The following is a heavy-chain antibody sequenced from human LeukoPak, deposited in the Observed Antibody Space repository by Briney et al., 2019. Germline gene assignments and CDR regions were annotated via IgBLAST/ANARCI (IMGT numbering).Heavy chain of an antibody. CDR3: AKFALRYCSGGSCHPFDY. V-gene: IGHV3-23*01. CDR1: GFTFSSNA. D-gene: IGHD2-15*01. CDR2: INSSGGRT. Sequence: GGSLRLSCAASGFTFSSNAMGWVRQAPGKGLEWVSDINSSGGRTYYADSVKGRFTISRDNSKNTLYLQMNSLRAEDTAVYYCAKFALRYCSGGSCHPFDYWGQGTLVTVSS. J-gene: IGHJ4*02.